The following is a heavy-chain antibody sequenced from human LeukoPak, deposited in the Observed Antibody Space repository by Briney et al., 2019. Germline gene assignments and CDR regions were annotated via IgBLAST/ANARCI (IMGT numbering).Heavy chain of an antibody. Sequence: PSETLSLTCAVYGGSFSGYYWSWIRQPPGKGLEWIGEINHSGGTNYNPSLKSRVTISVDTSKNQFSLKLSSVTAADTAVYYCARVVEMATIYWYFDLWGRGTLVTVSS. J-gene: IGHJ2*01. CDR1: GGSFSGYY. CDR3: ARVVEMATIYWYFDL. V-gene: IGHV4-34*01. CDR2: INHSGGT. D-gene: IGHD5-24*01.